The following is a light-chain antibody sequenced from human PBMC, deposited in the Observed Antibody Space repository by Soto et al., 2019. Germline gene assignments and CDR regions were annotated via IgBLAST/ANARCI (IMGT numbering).Light chain of an antibody. V-gene: IGKV1-5*03. CDR3: QQYNSYPRT. CDR1: QSISSW. J-gene: IGKJ1*01. Sequence: DIQMTQSPSTLSAFVGDRVTITCRASQSISSWLAWYRQKPGKAPKLLIYRASSLESGVPSRFSGSGSGTEFTLTISSLQPDDFATYYCQQYNSYPRTVGQGTKVDIK. CDR2: RAS.